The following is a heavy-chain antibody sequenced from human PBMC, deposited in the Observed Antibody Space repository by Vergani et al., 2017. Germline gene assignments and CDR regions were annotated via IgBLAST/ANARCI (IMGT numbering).Heavy chain of an antibody. CDR3: AGRMGVGPGSPGVDWLDP. CDR1: GFTTGDYV. J-gene: IGHJ5*02. D-gene: IGHD3-16*01. CDR2: IRSYMFGDGGTR. Sequence: EAQLAESGGGLVQPGQSLRLSCTASGFTTGDYVMSWFRQAPGKGLEWVGLIRSYMFGDGGTREYAASVKGRFTISRDDSRGTVYLQMDRLESADTAVYYCAGRMGVGPGSPGVDWLDPWGPGTLVTVSS. V-gene: IGHV3-49*03.